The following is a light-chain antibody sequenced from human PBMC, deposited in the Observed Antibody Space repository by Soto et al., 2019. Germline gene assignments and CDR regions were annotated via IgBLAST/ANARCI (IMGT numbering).Light chain of an antibody. CDR1: SSDVGAYNY. CDR2: EVT. CDR3: AAWDGSLKGYV. J-gene: IGLJ1*01. V-gene: IGLV2-14*01. Sequence: QSALTQPASVSGSPGQSITISCTGTSSDVGAYNYVSWYQHRPGKAPKLLLHEVTNRPSGVPDRFSGSKSGTSASLAISGLQSEDEADYYCAAWDGSLKGYVFGTGTKLTVL.